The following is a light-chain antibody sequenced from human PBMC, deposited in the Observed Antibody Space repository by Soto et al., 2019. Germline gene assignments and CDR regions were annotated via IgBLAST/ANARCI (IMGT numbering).Light chain of an antibody. J-gene: IGKJ1*01. CDR3: QQYAYWPET. CDR2: YSS. Sequence: EIVMMQSPVTLSVSPGERATLSCRASQTVTTDLAWYQQKPGQAPRLLIHYSSTRASDIPARFSGSGSGTNFTLAISSLQSEDFAVYYCQQYAYWPETFGQGTKVDIK. CDR1: QTVTTD. V-gene: IGKV3D-15*01.